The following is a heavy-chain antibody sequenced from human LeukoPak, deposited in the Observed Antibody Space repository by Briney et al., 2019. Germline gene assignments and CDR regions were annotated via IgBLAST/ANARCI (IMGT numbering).Heavy chain of an antibody. J-gene: IGHJ3*02. Sequence: ASVTVSFKSSVYTFTSYYINWVRQAPGQGLEWMGWINPHSGGAVYAQGFQGRVTMTRDTSISTAYMELSRLRSDDTAVYYCARFEDYGGNRDVFDIWGQGTMVTVSS. CDR1: VYTFTSYY. D-gene: IGHD4-23*01. CDR3: ARFEDYGGNRDVFDI. CDR2: INPHSGGA. V-gene: IGHV1-2*02.